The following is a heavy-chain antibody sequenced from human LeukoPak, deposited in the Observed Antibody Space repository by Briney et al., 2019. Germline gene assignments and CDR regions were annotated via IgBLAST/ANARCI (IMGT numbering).Heavy chain of an antibody. CDR2: ITSSSRYI. V-gene: IGHV3-21*01. CDR1: GFTFSSYS. D-gene: IGHD1-1*01. J-gene: IGHJ4*02. Sequence: KPGGSLRLSCAASGFTFSSYSMNWVRQAPGKGLEWVSSITSSSRYIYYADSVKGRFTISRDNAKNSLYLQMNSLRAEDTAIYYCATSPGELEFDYWGQGTLVTVSS. CDR3: ATSPGELEFDY.